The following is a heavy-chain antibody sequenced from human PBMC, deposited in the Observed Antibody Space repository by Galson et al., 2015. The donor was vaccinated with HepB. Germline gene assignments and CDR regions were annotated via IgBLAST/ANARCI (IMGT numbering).Heavy chain of an antibody. V-gene: IGHV1-46*01. CDR3: VREELSDNWNDEGASYYYGMDV. CDR2: INPSGGST. CDR1: GYTFTSYY. D-gene: IGHD1-1*01. J-gene: IGHJ6*02. Sequence: SVKVSCKASGYTFTSYYMHWVRQAPGEGLEWMGIINPSGGSTSYAQKFQGRVTMTRDTSTSTVYMELSSLRSEDTAVYYCVREELSDNWNDEGASYYYGMDVWGQGTTVTVSS.